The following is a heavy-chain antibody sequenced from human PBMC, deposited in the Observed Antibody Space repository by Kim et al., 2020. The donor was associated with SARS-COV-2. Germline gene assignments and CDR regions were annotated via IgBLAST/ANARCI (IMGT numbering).Heavy chain of an antibody. J-gene: IGHJ4*02. D-gene: IGHD1-26*01. CDR3: AKGSEKWELYDF. Sequence: GGSLRLSFAASGFTFSHYAMSWVRQAPGKLLEWVSAITAGSELTYYADSVKGRFTVSRDNSKSTLSLHMNSLRAEDTAEYYCAKGSEKWELYDFWGQGTLVTVSS. CDR1: GFTFSHYA. V-gene: IGHV3-23*01. CDR2: ITAGSELT.